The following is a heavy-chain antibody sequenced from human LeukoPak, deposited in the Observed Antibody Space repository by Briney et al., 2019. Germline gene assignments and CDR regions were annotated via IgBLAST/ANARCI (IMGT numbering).Heavy chain of an antibody. J-gene: IGHJ4*02. Sequence: GGSLRLSCAAPGFTFSSYAMHWVRQAPGKGLEWVAVISYDGSNKYYADSVKGRFTISRDNSKNTLYLQMNSLRAEDTAVYYCARPRGGAAREPADYWGQGTLVTVSS. CDR2: ISYDGSNK. D-gene: IGHD6-6*01. V-gene: IGHV3-30-3*01. CDR3: ARPRGGAAREPADY. CDR1: GFTFSSYA.